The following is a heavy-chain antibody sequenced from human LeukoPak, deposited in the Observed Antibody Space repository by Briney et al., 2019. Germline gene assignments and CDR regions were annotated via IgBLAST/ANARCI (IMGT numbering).Heavy chain of an antibody. D-gene: IGHD2-15*01. J-gene: IGHJ5*02. Sequence: SETLSLTCTVSGGSISSSDYYWGWIRQPPGKGLEWIGSIYYGGSTYYNPSLKSRVTISVDTSMNQFSLKLSFVTTADTAVYYCARALGYCSGGSCTRGYNWFDPWGQGSLVTVPS. V-gene: IGHV4-39*01. CDR2: IYYGGST. CDR1: GGSISSSDYY. CDR3: ARALGYCSGGSCTRGYNWFDP.